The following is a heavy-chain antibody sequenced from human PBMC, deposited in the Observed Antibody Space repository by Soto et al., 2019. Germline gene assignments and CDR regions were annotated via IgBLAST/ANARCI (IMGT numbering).Heavy chain of an antibody. CDR2: IDASGGYT. Sequence: AGGSLSLSCAAPGFPFTDYSMSWVRPAPGKGLEWVSLIDASGGYTYYADSVKGRFTISRDNSRNTLYLQMNSLRAEDTAVYYCAKDPKAGPPYYFDYWGQGSLVTVSS. J-gene: IGHJ4*02. D-gene: IGHD6-13*01. CDR1: GFPFTDYS. CDR3: AKDPKAGPPYYFDY. V-gene: IGHV3-23*01.